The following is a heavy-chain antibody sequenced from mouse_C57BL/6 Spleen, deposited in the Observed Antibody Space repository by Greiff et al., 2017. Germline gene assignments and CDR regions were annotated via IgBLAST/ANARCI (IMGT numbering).Heavy chain of an antibody. Sequence: QVQLQQPGTELVKPGASVKLSCKASGYTFTSYWMHWVKQRPGQGLEWIGNINPSNGGTNYNEKFKGKATLTVDTSSSTAYMQLSSLTSEDSVVYYCARYYGSSSFDYWGQGTTLTVSS. D-gene: IGHD1-1*01. J-gene: IGHJ2*01. CDR1: GYTFTSYW. CDR2: INPSNGGT. V-gene: IGHV1-53*01. CDR3: ARYYGSSSFDY.